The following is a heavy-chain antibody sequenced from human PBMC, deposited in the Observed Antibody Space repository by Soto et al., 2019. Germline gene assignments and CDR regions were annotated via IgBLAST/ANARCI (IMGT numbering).Heavy chain of an antibody. D-gene: IGHD3-9*01. J-gene: IGHJ5*02. CDR3: AREPGYFDWFGYWSYFDP. Sequence: EVQLVESGGGLVKPGGSLRLSCAASGFTFSSYSMNWVRQAPGKGLEWVSSISSSSSYIYYADSVKGRFTISRDNAKNSLYLQMNSLRAEDTAVYYCAREPGYFDWFGYWSYFDPWGQGTLVTVSS. CDR1: GFTFSSYS. V-gene: IGHV3-21*01. CDR2: ISSSSSYI.